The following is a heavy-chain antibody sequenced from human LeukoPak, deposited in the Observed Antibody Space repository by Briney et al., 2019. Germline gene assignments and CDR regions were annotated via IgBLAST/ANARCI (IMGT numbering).Heavy chain of an antibody. CDR1: GFTFSSYG. J-gene: IGHJ4*02. CDR3: AKGSPDYGDYWY. Sequence: QAGRSLRLSCAASGFTFSSYGMHWVRQAPGKGLEWVAVISYDGSNKYYADSVKGRFTISRDNSKNTLYLQMNSLRAEDTAVYYCAKGSPDYGDYWYWGQGTLVTVSS. CDR2: ISYDGSNK. D-gene: IGHD4-17*01. V-gene: IGHV3-30*18.